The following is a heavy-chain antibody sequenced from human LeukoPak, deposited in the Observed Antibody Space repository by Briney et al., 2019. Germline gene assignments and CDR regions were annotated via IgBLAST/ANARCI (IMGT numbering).Heavy chain of an antibody. CDR1: GYSFTNCG. CDR2: INPNGGGT. Sequence: PSVNVCCRTAGYSFTNCGIGRAGQPRGPGLECTSWINPNGGGTHYAQDFQGRVTMPRNTSISTAHLELSSLTYDDPALYFCARATWDDRPMFDPWGQGPLVIVSS. J-gene: IGHJ5*02. V-gene: IGHV1-2*02. D-gene: IGHD1-1*01. CDR3: ARATWDDRPMFDP.